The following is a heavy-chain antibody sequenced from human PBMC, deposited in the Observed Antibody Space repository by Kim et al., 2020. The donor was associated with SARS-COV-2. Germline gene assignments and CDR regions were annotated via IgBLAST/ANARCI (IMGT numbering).Heavy chain of an antibody. V-gene: IGHV1-46*01. CDR2: INPSGGST. D-gene: IGHD3-9*01. CDR3: GRDNDILTGYYKGNFDY. Sequence: ASVKVSCKASGYTFTSYYMHWVRQAPGQGLEWMGIINPSGGSTTYAQKFQGRVTMTRDMSTSTVYMELSSLRSEDTAVYYCGRDNDILTGYYKGNFDYWGQGTLVTVSS. J-gene: IGHJ4*02. CDR1: GYTFTSYY.